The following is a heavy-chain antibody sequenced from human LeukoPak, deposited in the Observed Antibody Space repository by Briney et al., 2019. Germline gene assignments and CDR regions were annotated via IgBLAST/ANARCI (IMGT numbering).Heavy chain of an antibody. Sequence: GGSLRLSCAASGFTFSSYGMHWVRQAPGKGLEWVAVISYDGSNKYYADSVKGRFTISRDNSKNTLYLQMNSLRAEDTAVYYCAKGPELATLFYFDYWGQGTLVTVSS. CDR3: AKGPELATLFYFDY. V-gene: IGHV3-30*18. CDR1: GFTFSSYG. J-gene: IGHJ4*02. CDR2: ISYDGSNK. D-gene: IGHD1-14*01.